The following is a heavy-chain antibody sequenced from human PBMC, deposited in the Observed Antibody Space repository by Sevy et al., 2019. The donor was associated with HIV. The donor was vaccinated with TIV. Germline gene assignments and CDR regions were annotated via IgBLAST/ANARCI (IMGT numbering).Heavy chain of an antibody. Sequence: SETLSLTCSISGGTIVSSGHYWGWIRQTPGKGLEWIGSIYDNGHTFYTPSLKSLLTISIDTSKNQFSLTLSSVTVADTAVYFCAREAGGYDYDYGMDVWGQGTTVTVSS. CDR1: GGTIVSSGHY. CDR2: IYDNGHT. V-gene: IGHV4-39*02. CDR3: AREAGGYDYDYGMDV. J-gene: IGHJ6*02. D-gene: IGHD5-12*01.